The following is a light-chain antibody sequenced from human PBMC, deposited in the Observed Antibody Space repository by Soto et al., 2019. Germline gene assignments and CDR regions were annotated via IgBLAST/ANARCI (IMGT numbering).Light chain of an antibody. CDR1: SSDVGGYNY. J-gene: IGLJ1*01. Sequence: QSVLTQPRSVSGSPGQSVTISCTGTSSDVGGYNYVSWYQQHPGKAPKLMIYDVSKRPSGVPDRFSGSKSGNTASLTISGLQSEDEADYYCCSYAGIDTSYVFGTGTKVTVL. CDR2: DVS. CDR3: CSYAGIDTSYV. V-gene: IGLV2-11*01.